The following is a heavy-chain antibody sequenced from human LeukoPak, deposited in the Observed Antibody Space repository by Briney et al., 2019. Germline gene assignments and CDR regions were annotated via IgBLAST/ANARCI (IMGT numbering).Heavy chain of an antibody. CDR3: AREGTYYYDSSGSNFDY. CDR1: GYTFTSYG. V-gene: IGHV1-18*01. Sequence: ASVKVSCKASGYTFTSYGISWVRQAPGQGLEWMGCICAYSGNTNYAQKVQGRVTMTTDTSTSTAYMELRSLRSDDTAVYYCAREGTYYYDSSGSNFDYWGQGTLVTVSS. D-gene: IGHD3-22*01. J-gene: IGHJ4*02. CDR2: ICAYSGNT.